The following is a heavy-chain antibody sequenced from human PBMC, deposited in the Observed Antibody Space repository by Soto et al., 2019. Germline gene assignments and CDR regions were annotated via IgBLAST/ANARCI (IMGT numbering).Heavy chain of an antibody. Sequence: PGGSLRLSCAASGFTFSSYGISWIRLSPGKGLEWVSVTSGGGDTTYYTPSVKGRFTISRDDFRNTLYLQMNSLRAEDTAVYYCARADSSGYYPDYWGQGTLVTVSS. V-gene: IGHV3-23*01. CDR2: TSGGGDTT. CDR1: GFTFSSYG. CDR3: ARADSSGYYPDY. D-gene: IGHD3-22*01. J-gene: IGHJ4*02.